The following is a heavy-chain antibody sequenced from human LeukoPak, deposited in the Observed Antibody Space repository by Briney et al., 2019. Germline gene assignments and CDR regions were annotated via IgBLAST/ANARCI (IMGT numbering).Heavy chain of an antibody. V-gene: IGHV4-61*02. D-gene: IGHD3-22*01. CDR3: AREGSNGYYNWFDP. Sequence: SETLSLTCTVSGGSISSGSYYWSWIRQPAGKGLEWIGRIYTSGSTNYNPSLESRVTISLDTSKNQFSLKLSSVTAADTAVYYCAREGSNGYYNWFDPWGQGTLVTVSS. CDR2: IYTSGST. J-gene: IGHJ5*02. CDR1: GGSISSGSYY.